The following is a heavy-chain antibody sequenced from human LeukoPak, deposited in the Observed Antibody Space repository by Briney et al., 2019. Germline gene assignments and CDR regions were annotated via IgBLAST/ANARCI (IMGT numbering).Heavy chain of an antibody. Sequence: GGSLRLSCAASGFTFSSYSMNWVRQAPGKGLEWVSSISSSSSYIYYADSVKGRFTISRDNAKNSLYLQMNSLRAEDTAVYYCARVSRGKWELLGAHDYWGQGTLVTVSS. CDR1: GFTFSSYS. J-gene: IGHJ4*02. CDR2: ISSSSSYI. D-gene: IGHD1-26*01. V-gene: IGHV3-21*01. CDR3: ARVSRGKWELLGAHDY.